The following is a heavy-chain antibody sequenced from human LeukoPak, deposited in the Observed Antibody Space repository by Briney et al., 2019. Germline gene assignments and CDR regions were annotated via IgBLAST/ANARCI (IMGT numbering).Heavy chain of an antibody. J-gene: IGHJ4*02. Sequence: PGGSLSLSCELSGFTYGYYWMRWVRQAPGKGLEWVANINQYGNETYYVDSVKDRFFIFRDNVKNSLYLQMNRLRAEDTAVYYCAREYGEYWGQGALVTVSS. D-gene: IGHD3-10*01. CDR3: AREYGEY. CDR1: GFTYGYYW. V-gene: IGHV3-7*01. CDR2: INQYGNET.